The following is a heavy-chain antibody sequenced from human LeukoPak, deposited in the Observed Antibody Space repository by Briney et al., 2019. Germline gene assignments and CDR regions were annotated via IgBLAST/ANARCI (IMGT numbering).Heavy chain of an antibody. D-gene: IGHD3-3*01. CDR2: INPNSGGT. CDR1: GYTFTGYY. V-gene: IGHV1-2*02. Sequence: ASVKVSCKASGYTFTGYYMHWVRQAPGQGLEWMGWINPNSGGTNYAQKFQGRVTMTRDTSISTAYMELSRLRSYDTAVYYCAREYYDFWSGYYLFGYWGQGTLVTVSS. CDR3: AREYYDFWSGYYLFGY. J-gene: IGHJ4*02.